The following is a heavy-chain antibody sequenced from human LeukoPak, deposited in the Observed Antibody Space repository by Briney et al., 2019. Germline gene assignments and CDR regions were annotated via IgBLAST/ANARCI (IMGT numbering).Heavy chain of an antibody. CDR2: IYYSGST. Sequence: SETLSLTCTVSGGSISSGDYYWSWIRQPPGKGLEWIGYIYYSGSTYYNPSLKSRVTISVDTSKNQFSLKLSSVTAADTAVYYCARETDYGGGDYWGQGTLVTVSS. V-gene: IGHV4-30-4*01. D-gene: IGHD4-23*01. CDR3: ARETDYGGGDY. J-gene: IGHJ4*02. CDR1: GGSISSGDYY.